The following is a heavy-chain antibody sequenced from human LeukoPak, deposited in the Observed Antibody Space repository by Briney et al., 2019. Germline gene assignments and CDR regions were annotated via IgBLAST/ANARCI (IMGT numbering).Heavy chain of an antibody. V-gene: IGHV3-30*18. CDR2: ISYDGSNK. CDR3: AKDYRSGYYYVDY. J-gene: IGHJ4*02. D-gene: IGHD3-22*01. Sequence: GGSLRLSCAASGFTFSSYGMHWVRQAPGKGLDWVAVISYDGSNKYYADSVKGRFTISRDNSKNTLYLQMNSLRAEDTAVYYCAKDYRSGYYYVDYWGQGTLVTVSS. CDR1: GFTFSSYG.